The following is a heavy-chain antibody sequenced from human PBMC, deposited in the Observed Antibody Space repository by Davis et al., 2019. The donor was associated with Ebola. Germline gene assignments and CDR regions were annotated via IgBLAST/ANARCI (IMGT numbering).Heavy chain of an antibody. CDR1: GYTFTTYA. CDR2: INTGNGET. J-gene: IGHJ5*02. V-gene: IGHV1-3*04. CDR3: ARDYWGTSSSFNWFDP. Sequence: ASVKVSCKASGYTFTTYAMHWVRQAPGQRLEWMGWINTGNGETKYSQKFQGRLTITRDTSASTAYMELSSLRSEDTAVYYCARDYWGTSSSFNWFDPWGQGTLVTVSS. D-gene: IGHD6-6*01.